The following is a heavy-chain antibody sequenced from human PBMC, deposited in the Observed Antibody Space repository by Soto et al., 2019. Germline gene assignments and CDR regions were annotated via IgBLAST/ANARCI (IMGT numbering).Heavy chain of an antibody. CDR1: GYSFTSYW. J-gene: IGHJ6*02. CDR2: IDPSDSYT. V-gene: IGHV5-10-1*01. Sequence: SLKISCKGSGYSFTSYWISWVRQMPGKGLEWMGRIDPSDSYTNYSPSFQGHVTISADKSISAAYLQWSSLKASDTAMYYCARLTSGYYYYYGMDVWGQGTTVTVSS. CDR3: ARLTSGYYYYYGMDV. D-gene: IGHD3-3*01.